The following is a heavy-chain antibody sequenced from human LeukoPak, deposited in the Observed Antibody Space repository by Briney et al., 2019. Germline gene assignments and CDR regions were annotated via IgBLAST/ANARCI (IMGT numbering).Heavy chain of an antibody. CDR3: ARGDGDYVGY. Sequence: SETLSLTCTVSGYSISSGYYWGWIRQPPGKGLEWIGSIYHSGSTYYNPSLKSRVTISVDTSKNQFSLKLSSVTAADTAVYYCARGDGDYVGYWGQGTLVTVSS. CDR2: IYHSGST. V-gene: IGHV4-38-2*02. J-gene: IGHJ4*02. CDR1: GYSISSGYY. D-gene: IGHD6-6*01.